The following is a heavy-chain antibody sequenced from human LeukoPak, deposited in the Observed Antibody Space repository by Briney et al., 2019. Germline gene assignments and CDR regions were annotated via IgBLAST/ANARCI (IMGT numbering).Heavy chain of an antibody. CDR2: INHSGST. J-gene: IGHJ3*02. Sequence: ETLSLTCAVYGGSFSGYYWSWIRQPPGKGLEWIGEINHSGSTNYNPSLKSRLTISVDTSKNQFSLKLTSVTAADTAVYYCASLNTDYGDYVDAFDIWGQGTMVTVSS. D-gene: IGHD4-17*01. CDR1: GGSFSGYY. V-gene: IGHV4-34*01. CDR3: ASLNTDYGDYVDAFDI.